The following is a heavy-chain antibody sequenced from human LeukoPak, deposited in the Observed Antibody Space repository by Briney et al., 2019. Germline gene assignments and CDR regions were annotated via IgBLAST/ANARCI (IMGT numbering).Heavy chain of an antibody. J-gene: IGHJ4*02. Sequence: PGRSLRLSCAASGFTFDDYAMHWVRQAPGKGLVWVSRINSDGSSTSYADSVKGRFTISRDNAKNTLYLQMNSLRAEDTAVYYCARDLSVRRFMDYWGQGTLVTVSS. V-gene: IGHV3-74*01. CDR3: ARDLSVRRFMDY. CDR1: GFTFDDYA. D-gene: IGHD3-10*01. CDR2: INSDGSST.